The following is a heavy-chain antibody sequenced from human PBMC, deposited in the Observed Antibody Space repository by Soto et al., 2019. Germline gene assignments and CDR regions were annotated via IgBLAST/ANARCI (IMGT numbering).Heavy chain of an antibody. V-gene: IGHV3-30-3*01. Sequence: QVQLVESGGGVVQPGRSLRLSCAASGFIFSSYTMRWVRQAPGKGLEWVSLISFDGSNKYYADSVKGRFTISRDNSKNTLYLQMNSLRPEDTAVYFCAQGIPGYYYGMDVWGQGTTVTVSS. CDR1: GFIFSSYT. J-gene: IGHJ6*02. CDR2: ISFDGSNK. CDR3: AQGIPGYYYGMDV. D-gene: IGHD3-3*01.